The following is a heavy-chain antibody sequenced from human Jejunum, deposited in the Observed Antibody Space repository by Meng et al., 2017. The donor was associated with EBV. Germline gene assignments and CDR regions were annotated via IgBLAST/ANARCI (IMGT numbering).Heavy chain of an antibody. D-gene: IGHD3-16*01. Sequence: EVQLLESGGGLAQPGGSLRLSCAASGFTFNSFAMNWVRQAPGKGLEWVASISGSGDSTEYADSVKGRFTISRDNSKNTLYVQMDILRVEDTAVYYCAKGGWGTVFDYWGQGTLVTVVS. V-gene: IGHV3-23*01. CDR2: ISGSGDST. J-gene: IGHJ4*02. CDR1: GFTFNSFA. CDR3: AKGGWGTVFDY.